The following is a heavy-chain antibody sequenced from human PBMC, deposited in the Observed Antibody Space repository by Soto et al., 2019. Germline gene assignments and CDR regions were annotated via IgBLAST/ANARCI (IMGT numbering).Heavy chain of an antibody. J-gene: IGHJ4*02. CDR2: TSYDGNNK. D-gene: IGHD3-16*01. CDR1: GFMFKSYV. V-gene: IGHV3-30*19. Sequence: QLPLVESGGGVVQPGTSLRLSCTASGFMFKSYVMHWVRQAPGKGLEWVALTSYDGNNKYYGDSEKGRFTVARDNAKNTLHLQMDSLRPEDTALYYCARWGTTAGFDLWCQGTVVSVSS. CDR3: ARWGTTAGFDL.